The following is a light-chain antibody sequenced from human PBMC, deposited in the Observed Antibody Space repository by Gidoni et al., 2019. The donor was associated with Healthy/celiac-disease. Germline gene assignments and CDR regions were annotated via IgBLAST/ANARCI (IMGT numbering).Light chain of an antibody. V-gene: IGKV1-5*03. CDR3: QQYNSYGT. J-gene: IGKJ1*01. Sequence: DIQMNQSPSPLSASVGDRVTIPCRASQSISSWLAWYQQKPGKAPKHLIYKASSLESGVPSRFSGSGSGTEFTLTISSLRPDDFATYYCQQYNSYGTFGQGTKVEIK. CDR1: QSISSW. CDR2: KAS.